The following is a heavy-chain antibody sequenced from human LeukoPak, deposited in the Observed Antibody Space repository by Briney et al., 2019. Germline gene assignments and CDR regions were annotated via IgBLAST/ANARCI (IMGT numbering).Heavy chain of an antibody. D-gene: IGHD3-22*01. CDR2: ISGSGGST. CDR1: GFTLSSYA. V-gene: IGHV3-23*01. CDR3: AKDGLGDYDSSGYYEVYFDY. Sequence: GGSLRLSCAASGFTLSSYAMSWVRQAPGKGLEWVSAISGSGGSTYYADSVKGRFTISRDNSKNTLYLQMNSLRAEDTAVYYCAKDGLGDYDSSGYYEVYFDYWGQGTLVTVSS. J-gene: IGHJ4*02.